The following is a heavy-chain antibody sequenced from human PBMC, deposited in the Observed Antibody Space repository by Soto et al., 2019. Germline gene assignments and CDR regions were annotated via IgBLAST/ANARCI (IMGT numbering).Heavy chain of an antibody. V-gene: IGHV1-18*04. CDR1: GYTFNTYG. CDR3: ARVQLLPLPTAAF. D-gene: IGHD2-15*01. CDR2: IRTRNGDT. J-gene: IGHJ4*02. Sequence: QVHLVQSGAEVRKPGASVKVSCKTSGYTFNTYGIIWVRQAPGQHLELLWWIRTRNGDTNYAQGFQGRVTLTTDTSTPAYMELINLRSDDTAVYFWARVQLLPLPTAAFCGQGTLVTVSS.